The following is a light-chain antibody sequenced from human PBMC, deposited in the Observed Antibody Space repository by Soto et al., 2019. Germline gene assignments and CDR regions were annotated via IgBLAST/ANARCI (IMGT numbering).Light chain of an antibody. CDR2: GAS. J-gene: IGKJ1*01. CDR3: QQSYSTLWT. Sequence: DIQRTQSPSTLSSFLGDRVTLTCRASQSISSWLAWYQQKPGKAPRLLIYGASSLQSGVPSRFSGSGAGTDFTLTISSLLPEDFETYYCQQSYSTLWTFGQGTKVDIK. CDR1: QSISSW. V-gene: IGKV1-39*01.